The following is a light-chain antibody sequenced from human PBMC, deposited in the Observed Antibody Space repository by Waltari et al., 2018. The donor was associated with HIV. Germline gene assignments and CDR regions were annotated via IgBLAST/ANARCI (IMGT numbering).Light chain of an antibody. CDR2: GAS. J-gene: IGKJ1*01. CDR1: QNVITN. CDR3: QQYNKWPRT. Sequence: EIVMTQSPATLSVSPGERVTLSCRASQNVITNLAWYPQKPGHPPRLLIYGASTRATGIPARFSGGGSGTEFTLTISSLQSEDFTFYYCQQYNKWPRTFGQGTKVEVK. V-gene: IGKV3-15*01.